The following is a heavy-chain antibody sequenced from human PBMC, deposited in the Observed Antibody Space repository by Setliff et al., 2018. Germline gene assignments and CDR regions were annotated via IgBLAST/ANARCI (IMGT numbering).Heavy chain of an antibody. CDR2: IYISGCT. V-gene: IGHV4-61*09. D-gene: IGHD3-16*01. CDR1: GASITHTSYF. J-gene: IGHJ4*02. CDR3: ARLYYASRALYFDS. Sequence: SETSSLTCSVSGASITHTSYFWHWIRQPAGKGLEWIGHIYISGCTNYNPSLKSRVTMSVDKSKNQFSLNLRSVTAADTAIYYCARLYYASRALYFDSWGQGTLVTVSS.